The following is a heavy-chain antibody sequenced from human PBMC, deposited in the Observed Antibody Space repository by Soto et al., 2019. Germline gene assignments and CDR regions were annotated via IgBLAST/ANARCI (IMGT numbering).Heavy chain of an antibody. CDR2: ISAYNGNT. CDR3: ARGGEMATIYYYYYGMDV. CDR1: GYTFTIYG. V-gene: IGHV1-18*01. D-gene: IGHD1-26*01. J-gene: IGHJ6*02. Sequence: ASVKVSCKASGYTFTIYGISWVRQAPGQGLEWMGWISAYNGNTKYAQKFQGRVTMTTDTSTSTAYMEVRSLRSDDTAVYYCARGGEMATIYYYYYGMDVWGQGTTVTVS.